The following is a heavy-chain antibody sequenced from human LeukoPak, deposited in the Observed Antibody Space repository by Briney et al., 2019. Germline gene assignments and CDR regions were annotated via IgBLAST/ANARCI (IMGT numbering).Heavy chain of an antibody. J-gene: IGHJ3*02. CDR1: GFTFSSYE. CDR3: AKDPNYYDSSGYLSYAFDI. D-gene: IGHD3-22*01. Sequence: GGSLRLSCAASGFTFSSYEMNWVRQAPGKGLEWVSYISSSGSTIYYADSVKGRFTISRDNSKNTLYLQMNSLRAEDTAVYYCAKDPNYYDSSGYLSYAFDIWGQGTMVTVSS. V-gene: IGHV3-48*03. CDR2: ISSSGSTI.